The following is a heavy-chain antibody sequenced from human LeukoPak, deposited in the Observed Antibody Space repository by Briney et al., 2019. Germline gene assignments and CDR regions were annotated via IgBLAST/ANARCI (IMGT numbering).Heavy chain of an antibody. CDR3: ARQWLQYYYYYMDV. Sequence: PSETLSLTCTVSSDSITSYYWSWIRQPPGKGLEWIGRIYTSGSTNYNPSLKSRVTISVDTSKNQFSLKLSSVTAADTAVYYCARQWLQYYYYYMDVWGKGTTVTVSS. CDR2: IYTSGST. CDR1: SDSITSYY. D-gene: IGHD5-12*01. J-gene: IGHJ6*03. V-gene: IGHV4-4*08.